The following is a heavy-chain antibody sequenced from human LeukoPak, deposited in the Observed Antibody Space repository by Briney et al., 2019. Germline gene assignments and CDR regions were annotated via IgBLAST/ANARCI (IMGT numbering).Heavy chain of an antibody. Sequence: SETLSLTCAVSGGSISSGSYYWSWIRQPAGKGLEWIGRIYASGSTNYNPSLKSRVTISVDMSKNQFSLKLSSVTAADTAVYYCARGYDPSRDAFDIWAQGTMVTVSS. CDR2: IYASGST. J-gene: IGHJ3*02. CDR3: ARGYDPSRDAFDI. D-gene: IGHD3-22*01. CDR1: GGSISSGSYY. V-gene: IGHV4-61*02.